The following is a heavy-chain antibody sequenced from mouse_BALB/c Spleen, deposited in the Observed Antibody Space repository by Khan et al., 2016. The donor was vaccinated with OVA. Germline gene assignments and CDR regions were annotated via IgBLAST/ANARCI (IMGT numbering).Heavy chain of an antibody. CDR3: TRRGLYGLFAF. CDR1: GYTFTTYW. Sequence: QVQLQQSGAELAKPGASVKMSCTASGYTFTTYWIHWVKQRPGQGLEWIGYINPSTGYTEYNQKFKDKATLTTDKSSSAAYMQLSSLTSEDSADYCGTRRGLYGLFAFWGQGTLVTVSA. V-gene: IGHV1-7*01. D-gene: IGHD1-1*02. CDR2: INPSTGYT. J-gene: IGHJ3*01.